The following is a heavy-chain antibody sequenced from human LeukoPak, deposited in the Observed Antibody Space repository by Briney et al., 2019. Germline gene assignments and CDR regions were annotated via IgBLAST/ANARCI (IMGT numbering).Heavy chain of an antibody. J-gene: IGHJ6*03. CDR2: INPNSGGT. V-gene: IGHV1-2*02. D-gene: IGHD6-6*01. CDR1: GYTFTGYY. Sequence: ASVKVSCKASGYTFTGYYMDWVRQAPGQGLEWMGWINPNSGGTNYAQKFQGRVTMTRDTSISTAYMELSRLRSDDTAVYYCARDPGRRNRRVYMDVWGKGTTVTVSS. CDR3: ARDPGRRNRRVYMDV.